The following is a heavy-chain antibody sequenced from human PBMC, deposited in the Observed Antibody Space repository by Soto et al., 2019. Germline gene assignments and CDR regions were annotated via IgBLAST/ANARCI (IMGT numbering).Heavy chain of an antibody. CDR1: GFTFSSYA. Sequence: GGSLRLSCAASGFTFSSYAMSWVRQAPGKGLEWVSAISGSGGSTYYADSVKGRFTISRDNSKNTLYLQMNSLRAEDTAVYYCAKPTSDVYYYYGMDVWGQGTTVTVSS. V-gene: IGHV3-23*01. CDR3: AKPTSDVYYYYGMDV. CDR2: ISGSGGST. J-gene: IGHJ6*02.